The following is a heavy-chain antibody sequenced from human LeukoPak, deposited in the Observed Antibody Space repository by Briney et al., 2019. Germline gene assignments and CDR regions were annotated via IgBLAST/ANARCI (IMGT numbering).Heavy chain of an antibody. Sequence: GGSLRLSCAASGFTFSSYWMHWVRQAPGKGLVWVSRINSDGSSTTYADSVKGRFTISRDNAKNTLYLQMNSLRAEDTALYYCARRHVVGAIDYWGQGTLVTLSS. V-gene: IGHV3-74*01. J-gene: IGHJ4*02. D-gene: IGHD1-26*01. CDR1: GFTFSSYW. CDR2: INSDGSST. CDR3: ARRHVVGAIDY.